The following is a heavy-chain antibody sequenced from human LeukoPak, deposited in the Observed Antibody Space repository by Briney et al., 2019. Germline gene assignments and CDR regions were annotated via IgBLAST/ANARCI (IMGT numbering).Heavy chain of an antibody. CDR1: GGSISSYY. V-gene: IGHV4-59*01. Sequence: SETLSLTCTVSGGSISSYYWSWMRQPPGKGLEWIGYIYYSGSTNYSPSLKSRVTISVDTSKNQFSLKLSSVTAADTAVYYCARVGTYGSGSYLSWLDYWGQGTLVTVSS. J-gene: IGHJ4*02. D-gene: IGHD3-10*01. CDR2: IYYSGST. CDR3: ARVGTYGSGSYLSWLDY.